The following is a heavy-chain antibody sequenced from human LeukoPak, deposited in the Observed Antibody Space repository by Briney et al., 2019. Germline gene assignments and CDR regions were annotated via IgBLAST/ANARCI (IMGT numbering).Heavy chain of an antibody. Sequence: SETLSLTCTVSGGSISSSSYYWGWIRQPPGKGLEWIGSIYYSGSTYYNPSLKSRVTISVDTSKNQFSLKLSSVTAADTAVYYCAGERIPFNDAFDIWGQGTMVTVSS. V-gene: IGHV4-39*07. CDR2: IYYSGST. CDR1: GGSISSSSYY. J-gene: IGHJ3*02. CDR3: AGERIPFNDAFDI. D-gene: IGHD2/OR15-2a*01.